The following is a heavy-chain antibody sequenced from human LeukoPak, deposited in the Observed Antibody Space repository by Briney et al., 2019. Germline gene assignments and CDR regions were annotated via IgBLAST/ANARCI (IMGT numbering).Heavy chain of an antibody. CDR3: AREGTTLHCSGGSCYTRWFDP. D-gene: IGHD2-15*01. V-gene: IGHV4-34*01. CDR2: INHSGST. J-gene: IGHJ5*02. Sequence: PSETLSLTCAVSGGSFSGYYWSWIRQPPGKGLEWIGEINHSGSTNYNVSLKSRVTISVDTSKNQFSLKLISVTAADTAAYYCAREGTTLHCSGGSCYTRWFDPWGQGTLVTVSS. CDR1: GGSFSGYY.